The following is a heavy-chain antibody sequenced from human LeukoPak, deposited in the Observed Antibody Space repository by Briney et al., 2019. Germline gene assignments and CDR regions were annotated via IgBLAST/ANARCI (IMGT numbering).Heavy chain of an antibody. D-gene: IGHD4-17*01. CDR1: GFTFSSYE. J-gene: IGHJ4*02. CDR2: ISNSGSTR. CDR3: ARIGFTVTSRGLSYYFDY. Sequence: GGSLRLSCAASGFTFSSYEMNWVRQAPGKGLEWVSYISNSGSTRYYAGSVKGRFTISRDNAKNSLYLQVNSLRAEDTAVYYCARIGFTVTSRGLSYYFDYWGQGTLVTVSS. V-gene: IGHV3-48*03.